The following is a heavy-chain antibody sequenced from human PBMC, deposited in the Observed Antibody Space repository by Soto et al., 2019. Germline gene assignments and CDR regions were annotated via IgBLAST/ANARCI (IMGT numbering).Heavy chain of an antibody. J-gene: IGHJ6*02. Sequence: SETLSLTCAVYGGSFSGYHWSWIRQPPGKGLEWIGEINHSGSTNYNPSLKSRVTISVDTSKNQFSLKLSSVTAADTAVYYCARGIKVLRFLEWLPNYGMDVWGQGTTVTVSS. D-gene: IGHD3-3*01. CDR1: GGSFSGYH. V-gene: IGHV4-34*01. CDR3: ARGIKVLRFLEWLPNYGMDV. CDR2: INHSGST.